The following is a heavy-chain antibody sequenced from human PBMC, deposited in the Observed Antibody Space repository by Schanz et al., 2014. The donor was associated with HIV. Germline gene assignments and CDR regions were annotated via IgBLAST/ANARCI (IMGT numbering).Heavy chain of an antibody. J-gene: IGHJ4*02. CDR3: ARDGGRRGGERQLFGY. CDR1: GSSFNDYY. V-gene: IGHV4-34*01. Sequence: QVRLPQWGAGLLKPSETLSLTCAVYGSSFNDYYWGWIRQAPGKGPEWIGEINHSGIPNYNPSLESRVTIAVATSKTQFSLKLSSVTAADTAVYYCARDGGRRGGERQLFGYWGQGTLVTVSS. CDR2: INHSGIP. D-gene: IGHD3-16*01.